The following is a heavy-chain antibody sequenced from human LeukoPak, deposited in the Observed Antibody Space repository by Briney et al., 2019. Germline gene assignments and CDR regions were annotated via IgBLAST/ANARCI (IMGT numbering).Heavy chain of an antibody. Sequence: PGGSLRLSCAASGFSFSSNWMSWVRQAPGKGLEWVANIKEDGSEKYYVDSVKGRFTISRDNAKNSLYLQMNSLRAEDTAVYYCARSPAGANYYLDVWGKGTTVTISS. D-gene: IGHD1-14*01. CDR3: ARSPAGANYYLDV. J-gene: IGHJ6*03. CDR1: GFSFSSNW. V-gene: IGHV3-7*01. CDR2: IKEDGSEK.